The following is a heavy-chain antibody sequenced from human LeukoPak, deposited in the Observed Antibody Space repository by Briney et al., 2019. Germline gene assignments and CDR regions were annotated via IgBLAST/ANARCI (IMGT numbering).Heavy chain of an antibody. CDR2: IYYSGST. CDR3: ARIGRIAALYYFDY. CDR1: GGSISSYY. V-gene: IGHV4-59*04. J-gene: IGHJ4*02. D-gene: IGHD6-13*01. Sequence: SETLSLTCTVSGGSISSYYWSWIRQPPGKGLEWIGNIYYSGSTYYNPSLKSRVTISVDTSKNQFSLKLSSVTAADTAVYYCARIGRIAALYYFDYWGQGTLVTVSS.